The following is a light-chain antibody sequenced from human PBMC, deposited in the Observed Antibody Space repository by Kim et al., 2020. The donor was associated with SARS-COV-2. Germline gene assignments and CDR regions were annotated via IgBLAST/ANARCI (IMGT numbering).Light chain of an antibody. CDR2: EVS. J-gene: IGKJ4*01. V-gene: IGKV2-30*01. CDR3: KQDKNWPIS. Sequence: DVVFTQSPLSLPVSLGQAASISCRSSHSPVYRAGNTYLNWFQQRTGQAPRRLLYEVSNRDSGVPDRFSGSGSATDFTLEISRLEPEDAAIYYCKQDKNWPISLGGGTRVEIK. CDR1: HSPVYRAGNTY.